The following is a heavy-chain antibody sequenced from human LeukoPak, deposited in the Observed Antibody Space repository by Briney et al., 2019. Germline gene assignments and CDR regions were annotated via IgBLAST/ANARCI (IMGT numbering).Heavy chain of an antibody. CDR2: INPGGGST. J-gene: IGHJ4*02. V-gene: IGHV1-46*01. D-gene: IGHD6-13*01. Sequence: ASVKVSCKASGYTFTSYFMHWVRQAPGQGLEWMGIINPGGGSTSYAQKFQGRVTMTRDTSTSTVYMELSSLRSEDTAVYYCARDAVPGYSSTWYAYWGQGTLVTVSS. CDR3: ARDAVPGYSSTWYAY. CDR1: GYTFTSYF.